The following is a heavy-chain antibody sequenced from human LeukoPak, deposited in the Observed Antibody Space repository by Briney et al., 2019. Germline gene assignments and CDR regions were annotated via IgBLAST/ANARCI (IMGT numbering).Heavy chain of an antibody. Sequence: GGSLRLSCAASGFTFSNYAMTWVRQAPGKGLEWVSAISGSGGITYYADSVRGRFTISRDNFKNTLYLQMNSLRADDTAVYYCARGLINDWSALEYWGQGTLVTVSS. J-gene: IGHJ4*02. D-gene: IGHD3-9*01. CDR1: GFTFSNYA. CDR2: ISGSGGIT. CDR3: ARGLINDWSALEY. V-gene: IGHV3-23*01.